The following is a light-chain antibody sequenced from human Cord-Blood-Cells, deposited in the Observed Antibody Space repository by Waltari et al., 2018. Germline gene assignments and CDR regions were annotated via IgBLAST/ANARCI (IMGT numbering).Light chain of an antibody. Sequence: DIQMTQSPSSLSASVGDRVTITCRASQRISSYLNWYQTKPGKAPKLLIYAASSLQSGVPSRFSGSGSGTDFTLTISSLQPEDFATYYCQQSYSTLEYTFGQGTKLEIK. CDR2: AAS. J-gene: IGKJ2*01. CDR1: QRISSY. CDR3: QQSYSTLEYT. V-gene: IGKV1-39*01.